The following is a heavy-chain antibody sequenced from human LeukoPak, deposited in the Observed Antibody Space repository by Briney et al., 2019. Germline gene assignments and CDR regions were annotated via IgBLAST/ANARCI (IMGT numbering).Heavy chain of an antibody. CDR3: ANGGGAYDVIDY. J-gene: IGHJ4*02. CDR2: IRYDGSNK. V-gene: IGHV3-30*02. D-gene: IGHD3-16*01. Sequence: GGSLRPSCAASGFTFRSYGMHWVRQAPGKGLEWVAYIRYDGSNKFYTVSVKGRFTISRDNSKNTLYLQMNSLRSEDTGVYYCANGGGAYDVIDYWGQGTLVTVSS. CDR1: GFTFRSYG.